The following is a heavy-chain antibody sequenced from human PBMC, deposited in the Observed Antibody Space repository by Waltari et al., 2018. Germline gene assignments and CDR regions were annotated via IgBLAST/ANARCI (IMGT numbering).Heavy chain of an antibody. CDR2: IYTSWST. D-gene: IGHD2-2*01. Sequence: QVQLQESGPGLVKPSETLSLTCTVSGGSISSYYWSWIRQPAGKGLAWIGRIYTSWSTNDNPSRKSRVTMSVDTSKNQFSLKRSSVTAADTAVYYCARDRDIVVVPAATHYYYYGMDVWGQGTTVTVSS. J-gene: IGHJ6*02. CDR3: ARDRDIVVVPAATHYYYYGMDV. V-gene: IGHV4-4*07. CDR1: GGSISSYY.